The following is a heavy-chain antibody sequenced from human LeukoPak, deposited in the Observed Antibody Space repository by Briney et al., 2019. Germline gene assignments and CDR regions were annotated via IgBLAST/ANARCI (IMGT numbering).Heavy chain of an antibody. D-gene: IGHD3-10*01. Sequence: GGSLRLSCAASGFTVSSNYMSWVRQAPGKGLEWVSVIYSGGSTYYADSVKGRFTISRDNSKHTLYLQMNSLRAEDTAVYYCAREIKSYGSGSYGIDYWGQGTLVTVS. J-gene: IGHJ4*02. CDR1: GFTVSSNY. CDR2: IYSGGST. V-gene: IGHV3-66*01. CDR3: AREIKSYGSGSYGIDY.